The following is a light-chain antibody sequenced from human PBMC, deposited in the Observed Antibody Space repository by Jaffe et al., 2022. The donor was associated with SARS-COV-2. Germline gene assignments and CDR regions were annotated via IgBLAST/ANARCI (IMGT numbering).Light chain of an antibody. V-gene: IGKV3-15*01. J-gene: IGKJ4*01. CDR2: GAS. CDR3: QQYNDWPLT. Sequence: EIVMTQSPATLSVSPGERATLSCRASQSVTSNLAWYQQKPGQAPRLLISGASTRATGIPVRFSGSGSETEFTLTISSLQSEDFAVYYCQQYNDWPLTFGGGTKVEIK. CDR1: QSVTSN.